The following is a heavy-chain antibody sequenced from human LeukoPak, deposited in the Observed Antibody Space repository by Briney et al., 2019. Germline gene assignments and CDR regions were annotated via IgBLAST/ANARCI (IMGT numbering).Heavy chain of an antibody. D-gene: IGHD3-10*01. Sequence: GASVKVSCKASGGTFSSYAISWVRQAPGQGLEWMGGIIPIFGTANYAQKFQGRVTITADKSTSTAYMELSSLRSEDTAVYYCARGVNYYGSGSPYYFDYWGQGTLVTVSS. V-gene: IGHV1-69*06. J-gene: IGHJ4*02. CDR3: ARGVNYYGSGSPYYFDY. CDR1: GGTFSSYA. CDR2: IIPIFGTA.